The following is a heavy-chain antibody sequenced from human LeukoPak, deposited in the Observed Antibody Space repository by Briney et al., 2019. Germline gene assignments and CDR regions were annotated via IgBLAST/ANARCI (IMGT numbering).Heavy chain of an antibody. CDR1: GYTFTSYD. V-gene: IGHV1-8*03. CDR2: MNPNSGNT. D-gene: IGHD2-2*01. J-gene: IGHJ5*02. CDR3: ARRVVPAIDWFDP. Sequence: ASVKASCKASGYTFTSYDINWVRQATGQGLEWMGWMNPNSGNTGYAQKFQGRVTITRNTSISTAYMELSSLRSEDTAVYYCARRVVPAIDWFDPWGQGTLVTVSS.